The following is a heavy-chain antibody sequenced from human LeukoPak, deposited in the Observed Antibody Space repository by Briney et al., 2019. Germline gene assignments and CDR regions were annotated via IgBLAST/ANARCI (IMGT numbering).Heavy chain of an antibody. Sequence: GGSLRLSCAASGFTFSSYSMNWVRQAPGKGLEWVSSISSSSSYIYYADSVKGRFTISRDNAKNSLYLQMNSLRVEDTAVYYCAKGSSDSRPYYFDYWGQGTLVTVSS. D-gene: IGHD3-22*01. CDR1: GFTFSSYS. CDR2: ISSSSSYI. J-gene: IGHJ4*02. CDR3: AKGSSDSRPYYFDY. V-gene: IGHV3-21*04.